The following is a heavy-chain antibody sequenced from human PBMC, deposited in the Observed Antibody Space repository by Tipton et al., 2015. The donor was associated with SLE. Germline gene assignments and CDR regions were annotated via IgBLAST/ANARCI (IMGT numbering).Heavy chain of an antibody. V-gene: IGHV3-74*01. D-gene: IGHD5-12*01. CDR3: ATALSPINSFDI. Sequence: GSLRLSCAASGFAFTSYWMHWVRQAPGKGLEWVSRINNDGSGTNYADSVKGRFTISRDNSKNTLYLQMNSLRAEDTAVYYCATALSPINSFDIWGQGTMVTVSS. CDR2: INNDGSGT. J-gene: IGHJ3*02. CDR1: GFAFTSYW.